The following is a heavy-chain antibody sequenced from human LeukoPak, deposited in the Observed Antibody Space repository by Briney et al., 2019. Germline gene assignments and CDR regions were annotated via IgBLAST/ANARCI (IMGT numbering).Heavy chain of an antibody. D-gene: IGHD4-17*01. CDR3: ARNWAPLDYGYLYHLYY. CDR1: GYSFTNYW. Sequence: GESLKISCKGSGYSFTNYWIGWVRQLPGKGLEWMGIIYPGDSGSTYSPSFQGQVTISADKSISTAYLQWSSLKASDSAMYYRARNWAPLDYGYLYHLYYWGQGTLVTVSS. J-gene: IGHJ4*02. CDR2: IYPGDSGS. V-gene: IGHV5-51*01.